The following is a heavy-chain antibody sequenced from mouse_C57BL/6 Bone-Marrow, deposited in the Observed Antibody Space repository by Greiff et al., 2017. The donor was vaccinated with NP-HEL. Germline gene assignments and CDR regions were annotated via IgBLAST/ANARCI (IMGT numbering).Heavy chain of an antibody. D-gene: IGHD1-1*01. V-gene: IGHV5-17*01. CDR1: GFTFSDYG. CDR3: ASQGPYYYGSSHWYFDV. J-gene: IGHJ1*03. Sequence: EVQRVESGGGLVKPGGSLKLSCAASGFTFSDYGMHWVRQAPEKGLEWVAYISSGSSTIYYADTVKGRFTISRDNAKNTLFLQMTSLRSEDTAMYYCASQGPYYYGSSHWYFDVWGTGTTVTVSS. CDR2: ISSGSSTI.